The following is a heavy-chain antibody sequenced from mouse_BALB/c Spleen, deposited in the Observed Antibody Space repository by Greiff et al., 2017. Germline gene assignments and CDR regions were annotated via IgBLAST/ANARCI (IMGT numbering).Heavy chain of an antibody. CDR3: ARSHLYAMDY. CDR1: GYAFSSSW. J-gene: IGHJ4*01. V-gene: IGHV1-82*01. CDR2: IYPGDGDT. Sequence: VQLQQSGPELVKPGASVKISCKASGYAFSSSWMNWVKQRPGQGLEWIGRIYPGDGDTNYNGKFKGKATLTADKSSSTAYMQLSSLTSVDSAVYFCARSHLYAMDYWGQGTSVTVSS.